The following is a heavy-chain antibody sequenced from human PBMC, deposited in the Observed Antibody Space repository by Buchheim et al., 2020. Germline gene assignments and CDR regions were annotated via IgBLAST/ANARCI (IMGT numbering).Heavy chain of an antibody. CDR2: ISYDGSNK. CDR1: GFTFSSYA. V-gene: IGHV3-30-3*01. Sequence: QVQLVESGGGVVQPGRSLRLSCAASGFTFSSYATHWVRQAPGKGLEWVAVISYDGSNKYYADSVKGRFTISRDNSKNTLYLQMNSLRAEDTAVYYCARDSHMVRGVIMGIDYWGQGTL. J-gene: IGHJ4*02. CDR3: ARDSHMVRGVIMGIDY. D-gene: IGHD3-10*01.